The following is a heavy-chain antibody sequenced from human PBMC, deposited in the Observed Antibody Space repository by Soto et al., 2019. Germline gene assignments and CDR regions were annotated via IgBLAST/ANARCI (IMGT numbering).Heavy chain of an antibody. CDR3: ARWEQPLFDY. D-gene: IGHD1-26*01. V-gene: IGHV3-30-3*01. CDR2: ISSDGNHK. CDR1: GFNVSAYT. J-gene: IGHJ4*02. Sequence: QVKLVESGGGVVQPGRSLRLSCAASGFNVSAYTMHWVRQAPGKRLEWVAVISSDGNHKYYTDSVKGRFTISRDTSTNTLYLQMNSLRAEDTAVYYCARWEQPLFDYWGQGTLVTVSS.